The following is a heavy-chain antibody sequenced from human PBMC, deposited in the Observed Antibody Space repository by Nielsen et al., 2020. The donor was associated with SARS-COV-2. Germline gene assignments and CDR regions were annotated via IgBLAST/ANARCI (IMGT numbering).Heavy chain of an antibody. CDR3: ARDPRWGTAMVSYYYYGMDV. CDR2: VNPNGGSP. D-gene: IGHD5-18*01. Sequence: WVRQAPGQGLEWMGIVNPNGGSPTYAQKFQGRVTMISDTSTSTVYMELRSLTSEDTAVYYCARDPRWGTAMVSYYYYGMDVWGQGTTVTVSS. J-gene: IGHJ6*02. V-gene: IGHV1-46*01.